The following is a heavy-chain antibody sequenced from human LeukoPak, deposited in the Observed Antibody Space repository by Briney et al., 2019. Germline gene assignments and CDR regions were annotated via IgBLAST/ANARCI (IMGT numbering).Heavy chain of an antibody. Sequence: GGSLRLSCAASGFTFSSYAMHWVRQAPGKGLEWVAVISYDGSNKYYADSVKGRFTISRDNSKNTLYLRMNSLRAEDTAVYYCVRERFDPGVFDYWGQGTLVTVSS. V-gene: IGHV3-30-3*01. CDR3: VRERFDPGVFDY. D-gene: IGHD3-9*01. J-gene: IGHJ4*02. CDR1: GFTFSSYA. CDR2: ISYDGSNK.